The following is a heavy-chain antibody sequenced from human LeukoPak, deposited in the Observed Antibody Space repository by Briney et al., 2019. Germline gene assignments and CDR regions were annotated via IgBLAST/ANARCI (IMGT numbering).Heavy chain of an antibody. CDR2: ISSSGSTI. CDR3: AKGGQLVRPIYFDY. J-gene: IGHJ4*02. V-gene: IGHV3-48*03. Sequence: GGSLRLSCAASGFTFSSYEMNWVRQAPGKGLEWVSYISSSGSTIYYADSVKGRFTISRDNAKNSLYLQMNSLRAEDTAVYYCAKGGQLVRPIYFDYWGQGTLVTVSS. D-gene: IGHD6-6*01. CDR1: GFTFSSYE.